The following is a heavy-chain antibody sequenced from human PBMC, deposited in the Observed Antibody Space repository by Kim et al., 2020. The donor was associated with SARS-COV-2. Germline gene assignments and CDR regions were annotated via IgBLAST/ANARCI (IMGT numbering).Heavy chain of an antibody. J-gene: IGHJ6*02. CDR3: ARDRQGYYDFWSGYPPGLGGMDV. V-gene: IGHV3-33*01. CDR2: IWYDGSNK. CDR1: GFTFSSYG. D-gene: IGHD3-3*01. Sequence: GGSLRLSCAASGFTFSSYGMHWVRQAPGKGLEWVAVIWYDGSNKYYADSVKGRFTISRDNSKNTLYLQMNSLRAEDTAVYYCARDRQGYYDFWSGYPPGLGGMDVWGQGTTVTVSS.